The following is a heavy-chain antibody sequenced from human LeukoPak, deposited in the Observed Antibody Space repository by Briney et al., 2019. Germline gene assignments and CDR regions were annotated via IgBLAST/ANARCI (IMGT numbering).Heavy chain of an antibody. J-gene: IGHJ4*02. CDR1: GFMFNKYG. CDR2: ISGGGGRT. V-gene: IGHV3-23*01. D-gene: IGHD2-21*01. CDR3: AKDVRDIVVLIDTYMY. Sequence: GESLRLSCVASGFMFNKYGMSWVRQAPGKGLEWVSVISGGGGRTYYGDSVKGRFTISRDNSKNTVYLQMNSLRAEDTAVYYCAKDVRDIVVLIDTYMYWGQGTLVTVSS.